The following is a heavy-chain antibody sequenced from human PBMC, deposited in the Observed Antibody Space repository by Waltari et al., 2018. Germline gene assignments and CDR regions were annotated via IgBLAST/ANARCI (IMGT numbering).Heavy chain of an antibody. J-gene: IGHJ2*01. D-gene: IGHD3-10*01. CDR3: ARKFHGVSHYWYFDL. CDR1: GYSISSGYY. CDR2: IYHSGGP. V-gene: IGHV4-38-2*01. Sequence: QVQLQESGPGLVKPSETLSLTCAVSGYSISSGYYWGWIRQPPGKGLEWIGSIYHSGGPCSTPSPTRLVTISVDPSKNQFSLKLSSVTAADTAVYYCARKFHGVSHYWYFDLWGRGTLVTVSS.